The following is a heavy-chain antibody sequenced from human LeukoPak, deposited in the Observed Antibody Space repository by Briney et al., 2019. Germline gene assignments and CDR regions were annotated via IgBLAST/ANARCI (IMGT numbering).Heavy chain of an antibody. CDR3: ARDQTNWDILDV. Sequence: SETLSLTCTVSGGSLSGFYWSWIRQPPGAGLEWIGYATYNPSLKSRVTISVDTSKNQFSLRLGSVTAADTAVYYCARDQTNWDILDVWGQGTTVTVSS. D-gene: IGHD1-1*01. CDR2: A. J-gene: IGHJ6*02. CDR1: GGSLSGFY. V-gene: IGHV4-59*01.